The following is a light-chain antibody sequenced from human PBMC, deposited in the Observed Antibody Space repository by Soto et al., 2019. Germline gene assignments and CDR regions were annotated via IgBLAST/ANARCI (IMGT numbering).Light chain of an antibody. CDR2: RAS. Sequence: IVMTQSPATLSVSPGERATLSCRASQSINSNLAWYQQKPGQAPRLLMFRASIRATGFPARFSGSGSGTEFTLTISSLQSEDFAVYYCQQYNNWPPSITFGQGTRLEIK. V-gene: IGKV3-15*01. CDR3: QQYNNWPPSIT. CDR1: QSINSN. J-gene: IGKJ5*01.